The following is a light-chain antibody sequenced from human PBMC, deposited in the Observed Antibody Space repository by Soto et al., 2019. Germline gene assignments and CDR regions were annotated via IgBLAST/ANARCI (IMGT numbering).Light chain of an antibody. CDR1: SSDVGGYNY. CDR3: SSHSSSTTLVV. V-gene: IGLV2-14*03. Sequence: QSALTQPASMSGSPGQSITISCTGTSSDVGGYNYVSWYRQHPGKAPKLMIYDVNNRPSGVSNRFSGSKSGNTASLTISGLQAEDEDDYYSSSHSSSTTLVVFGGGTKLTVL. CDR2: DVN. J-gene: IGLJ2*01.